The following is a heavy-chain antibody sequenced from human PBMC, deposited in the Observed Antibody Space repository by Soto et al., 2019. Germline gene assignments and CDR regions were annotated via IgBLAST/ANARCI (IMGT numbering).Heavy chain of an antibody. V-gene: IGHV3-23*01. Sequence: EVQLLESGGGLVQSGGSLRLSCAASGFTFSSYAMSWVRQAPGKGLEWVSAISGSGGSTYYADSVKGRFTISRDNSKNTLYLQMNSLRAEDTAVYYCARGGGNEYCSSTSCSYGMDVWGQGTTVTVSS. D-gene: IGHD2-2*01. CDR1: GFTFSSYA. J-gene: IGHJ6*02. CDR2: ISGSGGST. CDR3: ARGGGNEYCSSTSCSYGMDV.